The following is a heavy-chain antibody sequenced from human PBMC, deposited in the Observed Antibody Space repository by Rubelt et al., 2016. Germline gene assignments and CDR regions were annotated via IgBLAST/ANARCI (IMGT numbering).Heavy chain of an antibody. CDR3: AREVDSALRYFNL. Sequence: GRSLRLSCAASGFTFSNYGMHWVRQAPGKGLEWVAIIWYDGGNKYYADSVKGRFTISRDNSKNTLYLQMNSLRVEDTGVYYCAREVDSALRYFNLWGRGTLVTVSS. V-gene: IGHV3-33*01. CDR2: IWYDGGNK. J-gene: IGHJ2*01. CDR1: GFTFSNYG. D-gene: IGHD2-15*01.